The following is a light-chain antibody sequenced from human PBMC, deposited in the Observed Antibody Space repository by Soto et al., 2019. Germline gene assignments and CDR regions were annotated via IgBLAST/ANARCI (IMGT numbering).Light chain of an antibody. CDR1: QSVSSSY. V-gene: IGKV3-20*01. Sequence: EIVLTQSPGTLSLSPGERATLSCRASQSVSSSYLAWYQQKPGQAPRLLIDGASSRATVIPDRFSGSGSGTDFTLTISSLEPEDFAVYYCQQYGSSPPTFGQGTQLEIK. CDR3: QQYGSSPPT. J-gene: IGKJ5*01. CDR2: GAS.